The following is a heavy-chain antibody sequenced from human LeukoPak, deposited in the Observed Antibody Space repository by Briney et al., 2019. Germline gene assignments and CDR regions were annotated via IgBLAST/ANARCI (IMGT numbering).Heavy chain of an antibody. V-gene: IGHV3-30*04. CDR3: AREGTYSDFWSGYFEL. Sequence: PGGSLRLSCEGSGYMFSIYAMHWVRQSPGKGLEWLGFLSSDGGYDQYLESVKGRFTISRDNSRNTVYLHMDRVTVEDTAVYYCAREGTYSDFWSGYFELWGQGTPVTVSS. CDR1: GYMFSIYA. J-gene: IGHJ4*02. D-gene: IGHD3-3*01. CDR2: LSSDGGYD.